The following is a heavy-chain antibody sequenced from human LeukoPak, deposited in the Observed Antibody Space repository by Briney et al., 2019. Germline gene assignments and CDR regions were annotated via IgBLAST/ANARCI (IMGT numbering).Heavy chain of an antibody. Sequence: SETLSLTCTVSGGSISSYYWNWIRQPPGKGLEWIGYIYYSGSTNYNPSLKSRITISVDTSKNQFSLKLSSVTAADTAVYYCARGADSSGYYSIFYFDYWGQGTLVTVSS. CDR1: GGSISSYY. J-gene: IGHJ4*02. V-gene: IGHV4-59*01. CDR3: ARGADSSGYYSIFYFDY. D-gene: IGHD3-22*01. CDR2: IYYSGST.